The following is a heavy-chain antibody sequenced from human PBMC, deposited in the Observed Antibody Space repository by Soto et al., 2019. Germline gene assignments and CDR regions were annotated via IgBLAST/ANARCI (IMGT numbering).Heavy chain of an antibody. Sequence: QITLKESGPPLLKPTQTLTLTCSFSGFSLSTSGVSVGWIRQPPGKALEWLTLICWDDDKWYRPSLQTRLTITKDTSKNQVVLTITDMDPVDTATYFCARASCSGGRGYRGYEYYFDYWGHGTLVTVSS. CDR2: ICWDDDK. V-gene: IGHV2-5*02. CDR3: ARASCSGGRGYRGYEYYFDY. D-gene: IGHD2-15*01. CDR1: GFSLSTSGVS. J-gene: IGHJ4*01.